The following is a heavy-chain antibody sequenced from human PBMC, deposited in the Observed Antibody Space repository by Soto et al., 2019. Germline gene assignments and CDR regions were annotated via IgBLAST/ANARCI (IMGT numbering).Heavy chain of an antibody. J-gene: IGHJ4*02. Sequence: QVQLQESGPGLLKPSQTLSLTCTVSGGSISSGGYYWSWIRQHPGKGLEWIGYIYYSGSTYYNPSLKSRVTISVDTSKNQFSLKLSSVTAADTAVYYCARMKDGDHWVFDYWGQGTLVTVSS. CDR2: IYYSGST. CDR3: ARMKDGDHWVFDY. D-gene: IGHD4-17*01. CDR1: GGSISSGGYY. V-gene: IGHV4-31*03.